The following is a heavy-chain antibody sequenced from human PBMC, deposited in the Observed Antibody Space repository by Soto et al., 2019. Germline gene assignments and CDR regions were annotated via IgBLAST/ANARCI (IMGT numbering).Heavy chain of an antibody. CDR3: ARDLRLDY. J-gene: IGHJ4*02. CDR2: IYNSGST. V-gene: IGHV4-31*03. Sequence: QVQLQESGPGLVKPSQTVSLTCTVSGSSISRDGYYWSWIRQHPGKGLEWIGYIYNSGSTYYNSSLKSRVTISVDTSKNQFSLEVTSVTAADTAVYYCARDLRLDYWGQGTLLSVS. CDR1: GSSISRDGYY.